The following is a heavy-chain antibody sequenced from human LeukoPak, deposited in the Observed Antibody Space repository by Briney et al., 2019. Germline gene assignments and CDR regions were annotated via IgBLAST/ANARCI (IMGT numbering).Heavy chain of an antibody. Sequence: GGSLRLSCAASGFTFSSYAMSWVRQAPGKGLEWVSAISGSGGSTYYADSVKGRFTISRDNSKNTLYLQMNSLRAEDTAVYYCAKVLLRLGELSSTLGAFDIWGQGTMVTVSS. V-gene: IGHV3-23*01. D-gene: IGHD3-16*02. CDR2: ISGSGGST. CDR3: AKVLLRLGELSSTLGAFDI. J-gene: IGHJ3*02. CDR1: GFTFSSYA.